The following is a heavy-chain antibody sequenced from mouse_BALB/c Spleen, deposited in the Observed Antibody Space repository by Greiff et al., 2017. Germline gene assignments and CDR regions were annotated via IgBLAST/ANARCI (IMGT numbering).Heavy chain of an antibody. CDR2: IWTGGGT. V-gene: IGHV2-9-2*01. Sequence: QVQLKQSGPGLVAPSQSLSITCTVSGFSLTSYDISWIRQPPGKGLEWLGVIWTGGGTNYNSAFMSRLSISKDNSKSQVFLKMNSLQTDDTAIYYCVRAGDDYIRAMDYWGQGTSVTVSS. J-gene: IGHJ4*01. CDR3: VRAGDDYIRAMDY. CDR1: GFSLTSYD. D-gene: IGHD2-4*01.